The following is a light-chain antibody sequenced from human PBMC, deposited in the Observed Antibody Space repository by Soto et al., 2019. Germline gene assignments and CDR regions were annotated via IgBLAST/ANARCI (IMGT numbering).Light chain of an antibody. CDR1: SSDVGGYNY. V-gene: IGLV2-14*01. Sequence: QSVLTQPASVSGSPGQSIAISCTGTSSDVGGYNYVSWHQQHPGKAPKVLISVVSNRPSGVSNRFSGSKSCNTASLTISGLQAVEEADYYCSSYRSGGTFVFGSGTKVTVL. CDR2: VVS. CDR3: SSYRSGGTFV. J-gene: IGLJ1*01.